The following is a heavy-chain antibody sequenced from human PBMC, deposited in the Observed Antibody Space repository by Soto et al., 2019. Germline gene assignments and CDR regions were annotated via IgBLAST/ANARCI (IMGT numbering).Heavy chain of an antibody. CDR1: GYTFTSYD. CDR2: MNPNSGNT. J-gene: IGHJ5*02. D-gene: IGHD4-17*01. CDR3: ARGWGDYGENWFDP. V-gene: IGHV1-8*01. Sequence: ASVKVSCKASGYTFTSYDINWVRQATGQGLEWMGWMNPNSGNTGYAQKFQGRVTMARNTSISTAYMELSSLRSEDTAVYYCARGWGDYGENWFDPWGQGTLVTVSS.